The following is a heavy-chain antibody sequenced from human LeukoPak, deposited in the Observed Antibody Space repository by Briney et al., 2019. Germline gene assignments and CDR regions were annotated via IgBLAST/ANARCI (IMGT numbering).Heavy chain of an antibody. V-gene: IGHV4-59*01. CDR3: ARDSYYYDSSGYYYYYYMDV. CDR2: IYYSGST. Sequence: SETLSLTCSVSGGSMSSFYWSWIRQPPGKGLEWIGYIYYSGSTNYSPSLKSRVTISVDTSKNQFSLKLSSVTAADTAVYYCARDSYYYDSSGYYYYYYMDVWGKGTTVTVSS. CDR1: GGSMSSFY. D-gene: IGHD3-22*01. J-gene: IGHJ6*03.